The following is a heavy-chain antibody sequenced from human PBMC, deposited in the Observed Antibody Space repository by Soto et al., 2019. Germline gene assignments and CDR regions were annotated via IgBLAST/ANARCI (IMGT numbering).Heavy chain of an antibody. CDR3: ARQIYDSDTGPNFQYYFDS. D-gene: IGHD3-22*01. V-gene: IGHV5-10-1*01. CDR2: IDPSDSQT. CDR1: GYSFAGYW. J-gene: IGHJ4*02. Sequence: RGESLKISCKGSGYSFAGYWITWVRQKPGKGLGWMGRIDPSDSQTYYSPSFRGHVTISVTKSITTVFLQWSSLRASDTAMYYCARQIYDSDTGPNFQYYFDSWGQGTPVTVS.